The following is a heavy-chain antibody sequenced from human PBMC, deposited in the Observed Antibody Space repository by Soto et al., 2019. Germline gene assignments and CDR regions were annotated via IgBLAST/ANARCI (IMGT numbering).Heavy chain of an antibody. CDR2: VNPGDSET. D-gene: IGHD2-8*01. Sequence: EVRLVQSGAEVKKPGESLKISCKVSDYTFAAYWIGWVRQLPGKGLEWMGIVNPGDSETRYRPSFQGQVTISADKSINTADLQWSSLKASDTARYYCAGPGCTNGVCYHFYDIWGQGTMVTVSS. J-gene: IGHJ3*02. CDR1: DYTFAAYW. CDR3: AGPGCTNGVCYHFYDI. V-gene: IGHV5-51*01.